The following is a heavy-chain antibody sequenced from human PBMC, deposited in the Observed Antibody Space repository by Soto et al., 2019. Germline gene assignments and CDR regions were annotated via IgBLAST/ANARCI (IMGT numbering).Heavy chain of an antibody. CDR1: GYTFTSYD. D-gene: IGHD3-16*01. CDR3: ARLKQDYAVA. V-gene: IGHV1-8*01. Sequence: QVQLVQSGAEVKKPGASVKVSCKASGYTFTSYDINWVRLATGQGLEWMGWMNPNSGNTAYAQKSAGRLTRTRNTAISTAYMELSSLRSEDTAVYYCARLKQDYAVAWGQGTLVTVSS. J-gene: IGHJ5*02. CDR2: MNPNSGNT.